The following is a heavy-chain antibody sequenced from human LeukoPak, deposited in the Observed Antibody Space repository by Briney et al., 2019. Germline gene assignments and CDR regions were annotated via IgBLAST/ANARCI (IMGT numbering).Heavy chain of an antibody. Sequence: PGGSLRLSCAASGFTFSSYWMSWVRQPPGKGLEWIGEINHSGSTNYNPSLKSRVTISVDTSKNQFSLKLSSVTAADTAVYYCARESAIYCSGGSCYFVDYWGQGTLVTVSS. CDR2: INHSGST. CDR3: ARESAIYCSGGSCYFVDY. J-gene: IGHJ4*02. D-gene: IGHD2-15*01. CDR1: GFTFSSYW. V-gene: IGHV4-34*01.